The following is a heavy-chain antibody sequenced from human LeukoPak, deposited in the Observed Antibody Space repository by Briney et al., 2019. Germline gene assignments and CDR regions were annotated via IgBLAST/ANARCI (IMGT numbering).Heavy chain of an antibody. D-gene: IGHD3-22*01. CDR3: ASRYYYDSSGYYLDDY. CDR1: GYTFTGYY. J-gene: IGHJ4*02. CDR2: INPNSGGT. Sequence: AXVKVSCKASGYTFTGYYMHWVRQAPGQGLEWMGRINPNSGGTNYAQKFQGRVTMKRDTSISTDYIEVSRLRSDDTAVYYCASRYYYDSSGYYLDDYWGQGTLVTVSS. V-gene: IGHV1-2*06.